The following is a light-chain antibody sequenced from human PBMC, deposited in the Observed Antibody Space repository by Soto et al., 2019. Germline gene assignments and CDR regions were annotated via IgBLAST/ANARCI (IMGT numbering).Light chain of an antibody. V-gene: IGLV2-18*02. CDR3: SSYTSSSTLV. Sequence: QSALPQPPSVSGSPGQSVPSSCTGTSSDVGSYNRVSWYQQPPGTAPKLMIHEVSNRPSGIPDRFSGSKSGNTASLTISGLQAEDEADYYCSSYTSSSTLVFGGGTKLTVL. CDR1: SSDVGSYNR. CDR2: EVS. J-gene: IGLJ2*01.